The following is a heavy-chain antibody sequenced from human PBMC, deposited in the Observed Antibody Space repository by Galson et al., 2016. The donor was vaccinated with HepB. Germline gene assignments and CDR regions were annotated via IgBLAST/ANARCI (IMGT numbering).Heavy chain of an antibody. CDR2: ISGRSSSL. J-gene: IGHJ4*02. CDR3: ARGPGFNSCRIDY. D-gene: IGHD2-2*01. CDR1: GFTFSSYS. Sequence: SLRLSCAASGFTFSSYSMNWVRQAPGKGLEWITFISGRSSSLYYADSVKGRFTIARDNAKNSLSLQLNSLRDDDTAVYYCARGPGFNSCRIDYWGQGTLVTVSS. V-gene: IGHV3-48*02.